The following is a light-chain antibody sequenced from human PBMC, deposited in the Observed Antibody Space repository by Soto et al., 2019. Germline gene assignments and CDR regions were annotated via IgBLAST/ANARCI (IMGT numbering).Light chain of an antibody. Sequence: EVVMTQSPATLSVSPGERATLSCRASQSVGTDLGWYQQLPAQTPRLLMYGASTRATGVPARFSGTGSGTAFTLTISSLQSEDFAVYYCQQYDIWPRTFGQGTKVEIK. V-gene: IGKV3-15*01. CDR3: QQYDIWPRT. CDR1: QSVGTD. J-gene: IGKJ1*01. CDR2: GAS.